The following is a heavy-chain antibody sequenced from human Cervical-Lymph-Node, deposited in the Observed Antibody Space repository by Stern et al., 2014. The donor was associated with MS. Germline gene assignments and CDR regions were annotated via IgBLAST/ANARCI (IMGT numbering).Heavy chain of an antibody. CDR2: IYYSGST. V-gene: IGHV4-59*01. CDR1: GGSISGYD. CDR3: ARSRDAYSPLAY. J-gene: IGHJ4*02. Sequence: QMQLVESGPGLVKPSETLSLTCTVSGGSISGYDCSWIRPPPGKGLEWIGHIYYSGSTNYMPSLKSRVSISIDTPKNQFSLKLSSVTAADTAVYYCARSRDAYSPLAYWGQGALVTVSS. D-gene: IGHD5-24*01.